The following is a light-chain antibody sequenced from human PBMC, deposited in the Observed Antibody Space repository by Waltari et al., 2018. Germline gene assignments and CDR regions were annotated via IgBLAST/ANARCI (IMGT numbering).Light chain of an antibody. CDR3: SSAADNKWGV. J-gene: IGLJ2*01. CDR2: KES. V-gene: IGLV3-27*01. CDR1: VLAKKY. Sequence: SYELTQPSSVSVSPGQTARITCSGDVLAKKYARWFQQKPGQAPVLVIYKESERPSGIPERFSGSSSGTTFTLTISGAQVEDEADYYCSSAADNKWGVFGGGTKLTVL.